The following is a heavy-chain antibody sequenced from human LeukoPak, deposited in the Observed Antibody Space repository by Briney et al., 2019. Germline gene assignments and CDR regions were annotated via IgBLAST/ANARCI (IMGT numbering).Heavy chain of an antibody. CDR1: GFTFDRFT. Sequence: GGSLRLSCAASGFTFDRFTIHWVRQTPGKGLEWVSLINRRGHTFYADSVKGRFTFSRDNSRNSVFLQMNSLRPEDTALYHCAKEVDCPSDCLFFHSWGQGTLVTVSS. CDR3: AKEVDCPSDCLFFHS. D-gene: IGHD2-21*02. CDR2: INRRGHT. V-gene: IGHV3-43*01. J-gene: IGHJ4*02.